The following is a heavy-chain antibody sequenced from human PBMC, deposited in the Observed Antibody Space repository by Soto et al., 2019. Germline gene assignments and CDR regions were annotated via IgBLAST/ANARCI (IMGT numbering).Heavy chain of an antibody. J-gene: IGHJ4*02. D-gene: IGHD3-9*01. Sequence: AGGSLRLSCVASGFTFDDYGMSWVRQAPGKGLEWVSGINWNGGSTGYADSVKGRFTISRDNAKNSLYLQMNSLRAEDTALYYCARASFVRLGYDILTGYNNYFDYWGQGTLVTVSS. CDR1: GFTFDDYG. V-gene: IGHV3-20*04. CDR2: INWNGGST. CDR3: ARASFVRLGYDILTGYNNYFDY.